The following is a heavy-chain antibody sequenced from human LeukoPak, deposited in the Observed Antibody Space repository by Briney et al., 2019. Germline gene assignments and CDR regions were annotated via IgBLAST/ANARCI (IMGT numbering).Heavy chain of an antibody. CDR3: ARGKSMVRGVPSYFDY. J-gene: IGHJ4*02. CDR1: GGSISSGDYY. CDR2: IYYGGST. D-gene: IGHD3-10*01. Sequence: SQTLSLTCTVSGGSISSGDYYWSWIRQPPGKGLEWIGYIYYGGSTYYNPSLKSRVTISVDTSKNQFSLKLSSVTAADTAVYYCARGKSMVRGVPSYFDYWGQGTLVTVSS. V-gene: IGHV4-30-4*01.